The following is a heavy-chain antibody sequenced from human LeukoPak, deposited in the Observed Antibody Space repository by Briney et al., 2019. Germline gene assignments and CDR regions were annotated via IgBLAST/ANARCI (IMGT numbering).Heavy chain of an antibody. V-gene: IGHV3-48*03. J-gene: IGHJ6*03. CDR2: ISSSGSTI. CDR1: GFTFSSYE. CDR3: ARVGYSYGLSDYYYYMDV. Sequence: GGSPRLSCAASGFTFSSYEMNWVRQAPGKGLEWVSYISSSGSTIYYADSVRGRFTISRDNAKNSLYLQMNSLRAEDTAVYYCARVGYSYGLSDYYYYMDVWGKGTTVTISS. D-gene: IGHD5-18*01.